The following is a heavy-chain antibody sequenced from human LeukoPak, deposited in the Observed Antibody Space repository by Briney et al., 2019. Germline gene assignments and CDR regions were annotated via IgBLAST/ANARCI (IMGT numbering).Heavy chain of an antibody. J-gene: IGHJ4*02. CDR3: AKSDIN. CDR1: GFTFGTSG. Sequence: GGSLRLSCAASGFTFGTSGMHWVRQAPGKGLDWVAFIPYDGSNKYYTDSVKGRFTISRDNSNNILYLQMNGLRAEDTAVYYCAKSDINWGQGTLVTVAS. V-gene: IGHV3-30*02. CDR2: IPYDGSNK.